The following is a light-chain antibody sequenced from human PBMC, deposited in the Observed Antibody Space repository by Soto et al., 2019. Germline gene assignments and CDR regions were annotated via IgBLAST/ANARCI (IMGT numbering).Light chain of an antibody. Sequence: EIVLTQSPGTLSLSPGEGATLSCRASQSVRSNYLAWYQQKPGQAPRLLIYGASSRATGIPDRFSGSGSGTDFTLTISRLEXXDFAVYYCQHYGGSPLYTFGQGTKLEIK. CDR2: GAS. J-gene: IGKJ2*01. CDR1: QSVRSNY. CDR3: QHYGGSPLYT. V-gene: IGKV3-20*01.